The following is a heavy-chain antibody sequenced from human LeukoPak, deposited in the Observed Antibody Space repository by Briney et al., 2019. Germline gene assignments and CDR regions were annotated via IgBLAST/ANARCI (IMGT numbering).Heavy chain of an antibody. CDR2: IYPGDSDT. CDR1: GHSFTTYW. Sequence: GEPLKISCKGFGHSFTTYWIGRVRQMPGKGLESLWIIYPGDSDTKYNPSFQGQVTIPADKSISTAYLRWSSLKASDTAMYYCVRLDSSGWYYFDSWGQGTLVTVSS. J-gene: IGHJ4*02. V-gene: IGHV5-51*01. D-gene: IGHD6-19*01. CDR3: VRLDSSGWYYFDS.